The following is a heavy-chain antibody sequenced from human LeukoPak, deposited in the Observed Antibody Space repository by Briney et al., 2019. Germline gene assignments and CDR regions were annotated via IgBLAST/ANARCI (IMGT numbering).Heavy chain of an antibody. CDR3: ARRRRYWFDP. J-gene: IGHJ5*02. CDR1: GGSISSHY. Sequence: SETLSLTCTVSGGSISSHYWSWIRQPPGKGLEWIGEINHSGSTNYNPSLKSRVTISVDTSKNQFSLKLSSVTAADTAVYYCARRRRYWFDPWGQGTLVTVSS. CDR2: INHSGST. V-gene: IGHV4-34*01.